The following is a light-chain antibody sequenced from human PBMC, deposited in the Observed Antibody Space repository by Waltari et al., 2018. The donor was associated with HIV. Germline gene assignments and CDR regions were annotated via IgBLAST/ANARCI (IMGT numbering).Light chain of an antibody. V-gene: IGKV3-15*01. Sequence: IVMTQSPATLSVSPGERATLSCRASQSVSNKLAWYQQKPGQAPRLLMYDASTRVTGIPARFSGSGSGTDFTLTISSLQSGDFAIYYCQQYNNWLTFG. CDR2: DAS. J-gene: IGKJ4*01. CDR1: QSVSNK. CDR3: QQYNNWLT.